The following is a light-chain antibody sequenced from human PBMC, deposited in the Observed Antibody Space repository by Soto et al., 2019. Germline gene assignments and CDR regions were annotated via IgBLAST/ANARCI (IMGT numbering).Light chain of an antibody. CDR2: EVS. CDR3: SSYTSSSTLV. J-gene: IGLJ1*01. Sequence: QSALAQPASVSGSPGQSITISCPGTSSDVGGYNYVSWYQQHPGKAPKLMIYEVSNRPSGVSNRFSGSKSGNTASLTISVLQAEDEADYYCSSYTSSSTLVFGTGTKVTVL. V-gene: IGLV2-14*01. CDR1: SSDVGGYNY.